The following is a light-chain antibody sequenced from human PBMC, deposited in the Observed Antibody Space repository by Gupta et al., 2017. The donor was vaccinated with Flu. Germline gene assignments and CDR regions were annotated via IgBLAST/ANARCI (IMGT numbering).Light chain of an antibody. CDR3: QQYSSTPPT. CDR1: QSCYYYSNNKDY. V-gene: IGKV4-1*01. CDR2: WAS. J-gene: IGKJ3*01. Sequence: SLDERATIDCKASQSCYYYSNNKDYLASYQQKPVQPPTLLISWASTRKSGVPDRFRASGSVTDFTLTIISLHAEDVAVYYCQQYSSTPPTFGPGT.